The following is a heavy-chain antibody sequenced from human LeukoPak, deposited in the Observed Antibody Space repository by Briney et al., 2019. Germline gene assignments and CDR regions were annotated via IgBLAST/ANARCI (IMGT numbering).Heavy chain of an antibody. CDR3: ASSNGSGYYYYYYMDV. CDR1: GGSISSYY. V-gene: IGHV4-59*01. D-gene: IGHD3-10*01. J-gene: IGHJ6*03. CDR2: IYYSGST. Sequence: SETLSLTCTVSGGSISSYYWSWIRQPPGKGLEGIGYIYYSGSTNYNPSLKSRVTISVDTSKNQFSLKLSSVTAADTAVYYCASSNGSGYYYYYYMDVWGKGTTVTVSS.